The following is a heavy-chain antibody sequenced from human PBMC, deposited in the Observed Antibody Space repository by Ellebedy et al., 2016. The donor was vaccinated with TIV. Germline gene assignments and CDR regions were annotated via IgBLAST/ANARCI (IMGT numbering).Heavy chain of an antibody. Sequence: SETLSLXCTVSGGSISTTGHYWVWIRPPPGKGLEWIGSIYYRGNTYHKPSLQSRVTFSVDTSKNQFSLKLTSVTAADSAVYYCARRGSVAGNPIFDYWGQGTLVTVSS. CDR1: GGSISTTGHY. V-gene: IGHV4-39*01. J-gene: IGHJ4*02. D-gene: IGHD6-19*01. CDR2: IYYRGNT. CDR3: ARRGSVAGNPIFDY.